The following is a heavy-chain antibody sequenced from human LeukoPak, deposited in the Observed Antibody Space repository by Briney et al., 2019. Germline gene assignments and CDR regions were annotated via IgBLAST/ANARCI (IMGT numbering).Heavy chain of an antibody. D-gene: IGHD5-18*01. J-gene: IGHJ4*02. V-gene: IGHV4-34*01. CDR1: GGSFSGYY. CDR2: INHSGST. CDR3: ARVWGYSYGPDY. Sequence: SETLSLTCAVYGGSFSGYYWSWIRQPPGKGLEWIGEINHSGSTNYNPSLKSRVTISVDTSKNQFSLKLSSVTAADTAVYYCARVWGYSYGPDYWGQGTLVTVSS.